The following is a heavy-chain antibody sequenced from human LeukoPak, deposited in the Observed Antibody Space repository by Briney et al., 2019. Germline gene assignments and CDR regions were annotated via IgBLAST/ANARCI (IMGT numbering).Heavy chain of an antibody. CDR1: GGSISSGGYY. CDR2: IYYSGST. CDR3: AGTREYSPLELPY. Sequence: SQTLSLTCTVSGGSISSGGYYWSWIRQHPGKGLEWIGYIYYSGSTYYNPSLKSRVTISVDTSKNQFSLKLSSVTAADTAVYYCAGTREYSPLELPYWGQGTLVTVSS. J-gene: IGHJ4*02. V-gene: IGHV4-31*03. D-gene: IGHD5-12*01.